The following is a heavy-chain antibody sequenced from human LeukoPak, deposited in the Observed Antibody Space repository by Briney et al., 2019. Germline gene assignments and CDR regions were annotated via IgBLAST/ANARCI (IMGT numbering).Heavy chain of an antibody. CDR3: ARLSPSYYDFWSGYSLPSYYYGMDV. V-gene: IGHV7-4-1*02. Sequence: ASVKVSCKASGYTFTSYAMNWVRQALGQGLEWMGWINTNTGNPTYAQGFTGRFVFSLDTSVSTAYLQISSLKAEDTAVYYCARLSPSYYDFWSGYSLPSYYYGMDVWGQGTTVTVSS. CDR2: INTNTGNP. CDR1: GYTFTSYA. J-gene: IGHJ6*02. D-gene: IGHD3-3*01.